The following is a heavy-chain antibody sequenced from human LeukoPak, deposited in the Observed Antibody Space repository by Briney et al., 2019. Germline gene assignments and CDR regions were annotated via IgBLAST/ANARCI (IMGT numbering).Heavy chain of an antibody. CDR3: ARGTYYDSSGYYSNWFDP. J-gene: IGHJ5*02. Sequence: PSETLSLTCTVSGGSISSYYWSWIRQPPGKGLEWIGYIYYSGSTNYNPSLKSRVTISVGTSKNQFSLKLSSVTAADTAVYYCARGTYYDSSGYYSNWFDPWGQGTLVTVSS. CDR2: IYYSGST. CDR1: GGSISSYY. V-gene: IGHV4-59*01. D-gene: IGHD3-22*01.